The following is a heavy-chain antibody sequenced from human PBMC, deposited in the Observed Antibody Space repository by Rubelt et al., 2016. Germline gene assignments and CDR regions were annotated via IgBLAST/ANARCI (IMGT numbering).Heavy chain of an antibody. CDR2: IYPSGTT. D-gene: IGHD1-26*01. Sequence: QVQLQESGPGLVKPSETLSLACTVSGDSSTAYSWSWIRQPPGKGLEWIGYIYPSGTTNYSPSLKSRVTMSVDTSKNQFSPRRPSVTAADTAVYYCATTKVGTVYVPNWGQGTLVTVSS. V-gene: IGHV4-4*08. CDR3: ATTKVGTVYVPN. CDR1: GDSSTAYS. J-gene: IGHJ4*02.